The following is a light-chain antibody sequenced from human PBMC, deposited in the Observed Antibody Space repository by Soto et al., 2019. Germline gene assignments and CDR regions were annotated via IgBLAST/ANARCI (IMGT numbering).Light chain of an antibody. CDR3: QQYGNSPIT. Sequence: EIVITQSPATLSVSPGERATLSCRASQSVSSNLAWYQQKPGQAPRLLIYGASTRATGIPARFSGSGSGTDFTLIINRLETEDVAVYYCQQYGNSPITFGQGTRREIK. V-gene: IGKV3-15*01. J-gene: IGKJ5*01. CDR1: QSVSSN. CDR2: GAS.